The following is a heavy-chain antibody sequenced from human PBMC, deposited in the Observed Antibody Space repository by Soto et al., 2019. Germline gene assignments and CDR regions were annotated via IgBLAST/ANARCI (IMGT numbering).Heavy chain of an antibody. CDR3: TRIAPYDYSNYQVDYFDY. D-gene: IGHD4-4*01. J-gene: IGHJ4*02. V-gene: IGHV3-49*03. CDR2: IRSKAYGGTT. CDR1: GFTFGDYA. Sequence: GGSLRLSCTASGFTFGDYAMSWFRQAPGKGLEWVGFIRSKAYGGTTEYAASVKGRFTISRDDSKSIAYLQMNSLKTEDTAVYYCTRIAPYDYSNYQVDYFDYWGQGTLVTVSS.